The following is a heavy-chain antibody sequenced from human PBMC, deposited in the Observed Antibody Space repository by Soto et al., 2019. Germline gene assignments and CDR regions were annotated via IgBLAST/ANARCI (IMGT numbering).Heavy chain of an antibody. D-gene: IGHD3-22*01. Sequence: QLQLRESGPGLVRPSETLSLTCGFSGGSISTSNFCWAWIRQPPGKGLEWIGAIYYTGNTFYNPSLQRRLNTSVDTSKTQFSLDVKSGTAADTAVYYCARRSGYSSWYFGLWGRGILVTVSS. CDR3: ARRSGYSSWYFGL. J-gene: IGHJ2*01. CDR2: IYYTGNT. CDR1: GGSISTSNFC. V-gene: IGHV4-39*01.